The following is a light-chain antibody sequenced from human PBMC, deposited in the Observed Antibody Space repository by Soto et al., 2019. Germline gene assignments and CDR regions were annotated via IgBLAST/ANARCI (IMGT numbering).Light chain of an antibody. CDR1: SGSIASNY. J-gene: IGLJ2*01. V-gene: IGLV6-57*04. CDR3: QSHENHSVI. CDR2: EDN. Sequence: NFMLTQPHSVSESPGKTVILSCTRSSGSIASNYAQWYQQRPGSAPSTVIYEDNKRPSGVPDRFSGSIDRSSNSASLTISGLKTEDEADYYCQSHENHSVIFGGGTKLTVL.